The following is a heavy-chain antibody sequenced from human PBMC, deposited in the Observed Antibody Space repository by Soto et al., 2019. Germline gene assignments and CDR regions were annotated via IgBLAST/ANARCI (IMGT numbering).Heavy chain of an antibody. V-gene: IGHV3-23*01. Sequence: GGSLRLSCAASGFIFGTFAMSWVRQAPGKGLEGVSVITYSGGDTLYADSVKGRFTISRDNSKNILYLQMTGLRDEDAAIYYCANRLGIYFLSGLPFDIWGQGTMVTVSS. J-gene: IGHJ3*02. CDR2: ITYSGGDT. D-gene: IGHD1-26*01. CDR1: GFIFGTFA. CDR3: ANRLGIYFLSGLPFDI.